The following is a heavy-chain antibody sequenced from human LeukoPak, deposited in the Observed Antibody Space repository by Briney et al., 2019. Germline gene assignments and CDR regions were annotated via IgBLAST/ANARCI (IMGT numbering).Heavy chain of an antibody. V-gene: IGHV3-7*01. CDR3: AKDYQDYYDSSGYYYDY. CDR1: GFTFSSYW. CDR2: IKQDGSEK. Sequence: PGGSLRLSCAASGFTFSSYWMSWVRQAPGKGLEWVANIKQDGSEKYYVDSVKGRFTISRDNAKNSLYLQMNSLRAEDTAVYYCAKDYQDYYDSSGYYYDYWGQGTLVTVSS. D-gene: IGHD3-22*01. J-gene: IGHJ4*02.